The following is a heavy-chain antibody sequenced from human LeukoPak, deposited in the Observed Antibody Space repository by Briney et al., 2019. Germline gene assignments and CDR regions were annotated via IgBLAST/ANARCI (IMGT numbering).Heavy chain of an antibody. D-gene: IGHD2-15*01. J-gene: IGHJ4*02. CDR1: GFTFSSYA. V-gene: IGHV3-23*01. CDR2: ISGSGGST. Sequence: GGSLRLSCAASGFTFSSYAMSWVRQAPGKGLEWVSAISGSGGSTYYADSVKGRFTISRDNSKNTLYLQMNSLRAEDAAVYYCAKEATVTPFIVVVVAATSFFDYWGQGTLVTVSS. CDR3: AKEATVTPFIVVVVAATSFFDY.